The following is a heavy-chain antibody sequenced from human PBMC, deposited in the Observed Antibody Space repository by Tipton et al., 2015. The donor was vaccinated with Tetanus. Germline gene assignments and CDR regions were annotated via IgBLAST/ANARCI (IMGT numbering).Heavy chain of an antibody. Sequence: SLRLSCAASGFTFSSYAMHWVRQAPGKGLEWVAVISYDGSNKYYADSVKGRFTISRDNSKNTLYLQMNSLRAEDTAVYYCASGYEHSSYSRGSSDWGQGTLVTVSS. CDR3: ASGYEHSSYSRGSSD. CDR1: GFTFSSYA. V-gene: IGHV3-30-3*01. CDR2: ISYDGSNK. D-gene: IGHD6-19*01. J-gene: IGHJ4*02.